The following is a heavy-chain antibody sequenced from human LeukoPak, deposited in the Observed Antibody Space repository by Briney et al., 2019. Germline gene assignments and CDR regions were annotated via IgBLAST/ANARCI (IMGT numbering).Heavy chain of an antibody. CDR2: ISSSGTTI. D-gene: IGHD1-26*01. V-gene: IGHV3-48*01. CDR1: GFTFRTSG. Sequence: GGSLRLSCAASGFTFRTSGMNWVRQAPGKGLEWVSYISSSGTTISYAQSVKGRFTSTRDNAQNSLTLHMNTLRANDTAVYYCAKDGGTHFDQWGQGTLVTVSS. CDR3: AKDGGTHFDQ. J-gene: IGHJ4*02.